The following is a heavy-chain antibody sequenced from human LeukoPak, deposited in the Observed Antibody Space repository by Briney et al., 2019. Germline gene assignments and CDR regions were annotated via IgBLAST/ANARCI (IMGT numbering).Heavy chain of an antibody. CDR3: ASRNPVPRGDFDY. CDR1: GGSFSGYY. V-gene: IGHV4-34*01. D-gene: IGHD2-15*01. J-gene: IGHJ4*02. CDR2: INHSGST. Sequence: SETQSLTCAVYGGSFSGYYWSWIRQPPGKGLEWIGEINHSGSTNYNPSLKSRVTISVDTSKNQFSLKLSSVTAADTAVYYCASRNPVPRGDFDYWGQGTLVTVSS.